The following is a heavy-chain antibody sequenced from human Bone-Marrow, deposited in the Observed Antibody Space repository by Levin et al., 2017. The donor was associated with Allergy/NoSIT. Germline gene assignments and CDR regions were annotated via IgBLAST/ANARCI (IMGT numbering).Heavy chain of an antibody. CDR1: GFTFSSYG. J-gene: IGHJ6*02. Sequence: TGGSLRLSCAASGFTFSSYGMHWVRQAPGKGLEWVAVIWYDGSNKYYADSVKGRFTISRDNSKNTLYLQMNSLRAEDTAVYYCARDWVTTGLPGDYYYYGMDVWGQGTTVTVSS. CDR2: IWYDGSNK. CDR3: ARDWVTTGLPGDYYYYGMDV. D-gene: IGHD4-17*01. V-gene: IGHV3-33*01.